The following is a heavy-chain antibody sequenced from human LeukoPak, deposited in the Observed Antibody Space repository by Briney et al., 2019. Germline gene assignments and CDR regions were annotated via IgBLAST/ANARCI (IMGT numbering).Heavy chain of an antibody. J-gene: IGHJ4*02. Sequence: GGSLRLSCAASGFAVSSNYMNWVRQAPGKGLEWVSVIYSDGRTYYADSVKGRFTISRDISKNTLFLEMTSLRAEDTAVYYCAKVKGWYGEGYFDYWGQGTLVTVSS. CDR1: GFAVSSNY. V-gene: IGHV3-53*01. CDR2: IYSDGRT. D-gene: IGHD3-10*01. CDR3: AKVKGWYGEGYFDY.